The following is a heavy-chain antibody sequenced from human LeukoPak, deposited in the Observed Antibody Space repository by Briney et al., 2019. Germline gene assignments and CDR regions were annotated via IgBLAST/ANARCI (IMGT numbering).Heavy chain of an antibody. CDR1: GFTFSSYD. V-gene: IGHV3-13*05. CDR3: ARGGYCSSTSRGCYFDY. CDR2: TGTAGDP. D-gene: IGHD2-2*01. Sequence: GGSLRLSCAASGFTFSSYDMHWVRQATGKGLEWVSATGTAGDPYYPGSVKGRFTISRENAKNSLYLQMNSLRAGDTAVYYCARGGYCSSTSRGCYFDYWGQGTLVTVSS. J-gene: IGHJ4*02.